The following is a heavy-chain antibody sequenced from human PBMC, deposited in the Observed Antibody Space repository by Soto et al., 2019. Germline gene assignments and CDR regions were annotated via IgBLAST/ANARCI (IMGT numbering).Heavy chain of an antibody. V-gene: IGHV1-46*01. CDR3: AIPLRPPIHYYYYGMDV. D-gene: IGHD4-17*01. CDR2: INPSGGST. CDR1: GYTFTSYY. Sequence: QVQLVQSGAEVKKPGASVKVSCKASGYTFTSYYMHWVRQAPGQGLEWMGIINPSGGSTSYAQKFQGRVTMTRDTSTSTVYMELSSLRSEDTAVYYCAIPLRPPIHYYYYGMDVWGQGTTVTVSS. J-gene: IGHJ6*02.